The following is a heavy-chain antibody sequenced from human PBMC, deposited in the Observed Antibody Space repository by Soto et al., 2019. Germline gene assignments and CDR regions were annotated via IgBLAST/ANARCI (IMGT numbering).Heavy chain of an antibody. J-gene: IGHJ6*02. V-gene: IGHV1-46*01. Sequence: QVQLVQSGAEVKKPGASVKVSCKASGYTFTSYYMHWVRQAPGQGLEWMGIINPSGGSTSYAQKFQGKVTMTRDTSTSTVYMELSSLRSEDTAVYYCALTIAAAGRDYYYYGMDVWGQGTTVTVSS. D-gene: IGHD6-13*01. CDR3: ALTIAAAGRDYYYYGMDV. CDR1: GYTFTSYY. CDR2: INPSGGST.